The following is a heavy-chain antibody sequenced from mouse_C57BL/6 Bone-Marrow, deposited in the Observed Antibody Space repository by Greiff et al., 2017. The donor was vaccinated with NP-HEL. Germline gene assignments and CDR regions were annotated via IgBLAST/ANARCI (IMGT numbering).Heavy chain of an antibody. CDR2: IHPNSGST. Sequence: QLQQPGAELVKPGASVKLSCKASGYTFTSYWMHWVKQRPGQGLEWIGMIHPNSGSTNYNEKFKSKATLTVDKSSSTAYMQLSSLTSEDSAVYYCARRFYYYGSSWGFAYWGQGTLVTVSA. CDR1: GYTFTSYW. V-gene: IGHV1-64*01. D-gene: IGHD1-1*01. J-gene: IGHJ3*01. CDR3: ARRFYYYGSSWGFAY.